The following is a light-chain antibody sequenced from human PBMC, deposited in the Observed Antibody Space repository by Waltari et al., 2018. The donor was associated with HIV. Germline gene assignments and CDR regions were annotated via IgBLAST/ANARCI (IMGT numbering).Light chain of an antibody. J-gene: IGLJ1*01. CDR1: SSNIGSNT. CDR3: AAWDDGLNGYV. Sequence: QSVLTQPPSASGTPGQRVTISCSGSSSNIGSNTVNWYQQLPGTAPKLLIYSDNQRPSGVPDGFSGSKSGTSASLAISGLRSEDEADYYCAAWDDGLNGYVFGTGTKVTVL. CDR2: SDN. V-gene: IGLV1-44*01.